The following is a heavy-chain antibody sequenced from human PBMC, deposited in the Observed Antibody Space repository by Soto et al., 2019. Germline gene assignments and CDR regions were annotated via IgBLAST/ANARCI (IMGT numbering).Heavy chain of an antibody. J-gene: IGHJ2*01. CDR2: ISSSSSYI. Sequence: EVQLVESGGGLVKPGGSLRLYCAASGFTFSSYSMNWVRQAPGKGLEWVSSISSSSSYIYYADSVKGRFTISRDNAKNSLYLQMNSLRAEDTAVYYCARLDWGRYGYFDLWGRGTLVTVSS. D-gene: IGHD3-16*01. CDR1: GFTFSSYS. CDR3: ARLDWGRYGYFDL. V-gene: IGHV3-21*01.